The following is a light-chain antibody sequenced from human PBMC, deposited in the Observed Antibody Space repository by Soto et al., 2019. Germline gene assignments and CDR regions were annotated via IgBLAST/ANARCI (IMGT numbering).Light chain of an antibody. V-gene: IGKV3-20*01. CDR1: QTIPTNY. J-gene: IGKJ4*01. Sequence: DIVLTQSPGTLSLSPGERVTLSCRASQTIPTNYLAWYQQKPGQPPILVIYGASTRASGIPERFSGSASGTDFALTLSSLEPGDFAVYECQQYERSPLAFGGGTKVEVK. CDR2: GAS. CDR3: QQYERSPLA.